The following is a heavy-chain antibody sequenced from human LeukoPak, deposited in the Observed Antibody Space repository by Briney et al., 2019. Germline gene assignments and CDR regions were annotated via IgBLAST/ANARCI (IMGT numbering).Heavy chain of an antibody. Sequence: SETLSLTCAVYGGSFSGYYWSWIRQPPGKGLEWIGEINHSGITNYNPSLKSRVTISVDTSKHQFYLKLSSVTAADTAVYYCARNSDCSGGSCYFPYFDYWGQGTLVTVSS. J-gene: IGHJ4*02. CDR3: ARNSDCSGGSCYFPYFDY. D-gene: IGHD2-15*01. V-gene: IGHV4-34*01. CDR2: INHSGIT. CDR1: GGSFSGYY.